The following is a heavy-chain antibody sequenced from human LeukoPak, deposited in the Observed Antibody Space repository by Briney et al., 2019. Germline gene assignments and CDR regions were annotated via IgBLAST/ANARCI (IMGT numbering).Heavy chain of an antibody. J-gene: IGHJ6*02. CDR3: ARDLNYYGSGSAYYYYGVDV. CDR1: GGSISSYY. V-gene: IGHV4-59*01. CDR2: IYYSGST. D-gene: IGHD3-10*01. Sequence: PSETLSLTCTVSGGSISSYYWSWIRQPPGKGLEWIGHIYYSGSTNYNPSLKSRVTISVDTSKNQFSLKLSSVTAADTAVYYCARDLNYYGSGSAYYYYGVDVWGQGTTVTVSS.